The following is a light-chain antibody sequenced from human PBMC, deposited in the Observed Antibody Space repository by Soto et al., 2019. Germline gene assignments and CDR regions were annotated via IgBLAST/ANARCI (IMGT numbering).Light chain of an antibody. J-gene: IGKJ1*01. Sequence: IVFTECPATLCLSPGERGTVSCGVSHTVSISLAWYQQKPGQAPRLLIYDASTTATAIPARFSGSGSGTDFTLTISSLEPEDFAVYYYQKRSNWPPWTFGQGTKVDIK. V-gene: IGKV3-11*01. CDR1: HTVSIS. CDR2: DAS. CDR3: QKRSNWPPWT.